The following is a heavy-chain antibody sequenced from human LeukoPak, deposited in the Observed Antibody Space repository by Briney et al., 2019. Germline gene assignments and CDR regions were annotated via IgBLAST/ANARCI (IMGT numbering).Heavy chain of an antibody. CDR3: AREGSPLWFGESTDYYYYGMDV. Sequence: GGSLGLSCAASGFTFSSYSMNWVRQAPGKGLEWVSSISSSSYIYYADSVKGRFTISRDNAKNSLYLQMNSLRAEDTAVYYCAREGSPLWFGESTDYYYYGMDVWGQGTTVTVSS. J-gene: IGHJ6*02. CDR2: ISSSSYI. CDR1: GFTFSSYS. D-gene: IGHD3-10*01. V-gene: IGHV3-21*01.